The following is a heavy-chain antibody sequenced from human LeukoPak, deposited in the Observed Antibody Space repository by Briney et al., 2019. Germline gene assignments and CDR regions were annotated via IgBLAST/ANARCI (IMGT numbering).Heavy chain of an antibody. J-gene: IGHJ4*02. CDR1: GYTFTSYY. CDR2: INPSGGST. V-gene: IGHV1-46*01. CDR3: AYDSSGYCYFDY. Sequence: ASVKVSCKASGYTFTSYYMHWVRQAPGQGLEWMGIINPSGGSTSYAQKFQGRVTMTRDMSTSTVYMELSSLRSEDTAVYYCAYDSSGYCYFDYWGQGTLVTVSS. D-gene: IGHD3-22*01.